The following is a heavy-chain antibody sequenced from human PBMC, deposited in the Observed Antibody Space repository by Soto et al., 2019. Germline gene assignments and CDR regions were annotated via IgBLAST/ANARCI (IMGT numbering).Heavy chain of an antibody. CDR3: TTDYDG. D-gene: IGHD3-22*01. J-gene: IGHJ4*02. Sequence: AGCVRLSFVYSSFIFIGARRNWDRQAPGKGLEWVGRIKSKTDGGTTDYAAPVKGRFTISRDDSKNTLYLQMNSLKTEDTAVNYCTTDYDGGGQGTLVTVSS. CDR2: IKSKTDGGTT. CDR1: SFIFIGAR. V-gene: IGHV3-15*07.